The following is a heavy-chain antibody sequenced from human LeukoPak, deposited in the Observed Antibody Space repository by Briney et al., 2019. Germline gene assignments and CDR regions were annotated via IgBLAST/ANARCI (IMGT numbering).Heavy chain of an antibody. J-gene: IGHJ4*02. CDR2: ISGSGGST. CDR1: GFYFSSYA. Sequence: GGSLRLSWAASGFYFSSYAMSWVRQAPGKGLEWVSPISGSGGSTYYADSVKGRFTISRDNSKNTLYLQMNSLRAEDTAVYYCAKEWAYCSSTSCHSNFDYWGQGTLVTVSS. CDR3: AKEWAYCSSTSCHSNFDY. V-gene: IGHV3-23*01. D-gene: IGHD2-2*01.